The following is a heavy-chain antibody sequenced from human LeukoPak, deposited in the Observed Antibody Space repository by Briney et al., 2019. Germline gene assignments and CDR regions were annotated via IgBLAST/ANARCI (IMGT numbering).Heavy chain of an antibody. V-gene: IGHV3-21*01. D-gene: IGHD3-22*01. CDR2: ISSSSSYI. CDR3: ARWGTMIVAPVDY. CDR1: GFTFSSYE. Sequence: GGSLRLSCAASGFTFSSYEMNWVRQAPGKGLEWVSSISSSSSYIYYADSVKGRFTISRDNAKNSLYLQMNSLRAEDTAVYYCARWGTMIVAPVDYWGQGTLVTVSS. J-gene: IGHJ4*02.